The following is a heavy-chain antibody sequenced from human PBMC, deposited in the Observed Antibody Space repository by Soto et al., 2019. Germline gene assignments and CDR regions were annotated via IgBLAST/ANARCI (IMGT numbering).Heavy chain of an antibody. J-gene: IGHJ4*02. V-gene: IGHV2-70*04. Sequence: SGPALVTPTQTLTLTCTFSVFSLVTTGVRVSWIRQPPGKALEWLARIDWDDDKFYSTSLKTRLTISKDTSKNQVVLRMTNMDPADTATYYCARTAGYYRGRQFDYWGQGTLVTVSS. D-gene: IGHD3-10*01. CDR1: VFSLVTTGVR. CDR2: IDWDDDK. CDR3: ARTAGYYRGRQFDY.